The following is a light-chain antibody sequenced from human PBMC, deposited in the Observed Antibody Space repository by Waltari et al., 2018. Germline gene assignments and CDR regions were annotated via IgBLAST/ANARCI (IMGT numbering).Light chain of an antibody. CDR3: CSYAGNYKFV. V-gene: IGLV2-11*01. CDR2: DAV. J-gene: IGLJ2*01. Sequence: QSVLTQPRSVSGSPGQSVTISCTGTNRDVGGDDSVSWYQQNAGKAPKLVIYDAVRRPSGVPYRFSVSKYGATASLTISGLQAEDEADYYCCSYAGNYKFVFGGGTKVTVL. CDR1: NRDVGGDDS.